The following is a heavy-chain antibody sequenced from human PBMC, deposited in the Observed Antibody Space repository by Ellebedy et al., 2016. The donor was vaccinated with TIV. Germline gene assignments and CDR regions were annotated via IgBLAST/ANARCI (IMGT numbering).Heavy chain of an antibody. V-gene: IGHV1-46*01. J-gene: IGHJ6*02. CDR2: INPSGGST. Sequence: ASVKVSCXASGYTFTYRYLHWVRQAPGQALEWMGIINPSGGSTSYAQKFQGRVTMTRDTSTSTVYMELSSLRSEDTAVYYCARVRDFWSGYVHYYYGMDVWGQGTTVTVSS. CDR3: ARVRDFWSGYVHYYYGMDV. D-gene: IGHD3-3*01. CDR1: GYTFTYRY.